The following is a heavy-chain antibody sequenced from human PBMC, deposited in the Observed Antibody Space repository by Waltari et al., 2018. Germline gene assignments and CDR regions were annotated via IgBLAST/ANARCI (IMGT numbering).Heavy chain of an antibody. Sequence: GLVKPSETLSLTCIVSGGSISISSHYWDWIRQPPGKGLEWIESIYYNGRTQYNPSLKTRVTMSVDTSKTQFSLKMTSVTAADTAMYYCARGGTPDGWFDPWGQGTLVNVSS. D-gene: IGHD2-15*01. CDR3: ARGGTPDGWFDP. CDR2: IYYNGRT. V-gene: IGHV4-39*07. J-gene: IGHJ5*02. CDR1: GGSISISSHY.